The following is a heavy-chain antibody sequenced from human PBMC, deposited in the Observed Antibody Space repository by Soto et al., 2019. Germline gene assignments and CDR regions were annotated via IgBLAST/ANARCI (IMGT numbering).Heavy chain of an antibody. V-gene: IGHV3-21*06. J-gene: IGHJ4*02. Sequence: GSLRISCAASGFTFTMYIMNWVRQAPGKGLEWVSSISSTTNYIYYGDSMKGRFTISRDNAKNSLYLEMNSLRAEDTAVYYCARESEDLTSNFDYWGQGTLVTVSS. CDR1: GFTFTMYI. CDR3: ARESEDLTSNFDY. CDR2: ISSTTNYI.